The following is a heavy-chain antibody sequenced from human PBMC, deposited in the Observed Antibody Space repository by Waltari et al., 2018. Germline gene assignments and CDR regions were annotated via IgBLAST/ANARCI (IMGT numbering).Heavy chain of an antibody. D-gene: IGHD3-9*01. CDR2: IRYDGSNK. CDR3: AKEFSLGDAFDI. V-gene: IGHV3-30*02. Sequence: QVQLVESGGGVVPPAGSLLLSCAASGFTFCSYGMPWVRQAPGKGLEWVAFIRYDGSNKYYADSVKGRFTISRDNSKNTLYLQMNSLRAEDTAVYYCAKEFSLGDAFDIWGQGTMVTVSS. CDR1: GFTFCSYG. J-gene: IGHJ3*02.